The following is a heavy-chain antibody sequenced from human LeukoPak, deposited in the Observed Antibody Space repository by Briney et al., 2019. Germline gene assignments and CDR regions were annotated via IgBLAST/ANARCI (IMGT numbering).Heavy chain of an antibody. CDR3: ARHGNWAFDF. D-gene: IGHD1-1*01. CDR1: RFTFSSYG. J-gene: IGHJ3*01. CDR2: INEVGSDK. V-gene: IGHV3-7*04. Sequence: GGSLRLSCAASRFTFSSYGMHWVRQAPGKGLEWVATINEVGSDKQYMDSVKGRLSISRDNPKNSLYLQMNSPRAEDTAVYFCARHGNWAFDFWGQGTMVTVSS.